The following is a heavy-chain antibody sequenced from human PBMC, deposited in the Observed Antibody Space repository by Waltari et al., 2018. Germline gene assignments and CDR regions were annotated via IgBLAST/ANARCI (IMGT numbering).Heavy chain of an antibody. D-gene: IGHD1-26*01. Sequence: QVQLQQWGAGLLKPSETLSLTCDVYGGSFNTYSWAWIRQPPEKGLEWIGEINSSSDPNYTPSLKSRVTSSVETSKNRFSMKLNSGTAADTAVYYCAGGTIGSGSYYDGGMDVWGQGTTVTVSS. V-gene: IGHV4-34*01. CDR2: INSSSDP. J-gene: IGHJ6*02. CDR3: AGGTIGSGSYYDGGMDV. CDR1: GGSFNTYS.